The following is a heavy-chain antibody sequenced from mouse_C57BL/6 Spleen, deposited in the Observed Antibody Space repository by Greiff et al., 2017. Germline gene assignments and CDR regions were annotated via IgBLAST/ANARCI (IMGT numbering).Heavy chain of an antibody. V-gene: IGHV1-52*01. CDR3: ARGDDGYYFPLFDY. CDR2: IDPSDSET. D-gene: IGHD2-3*01. CDR1: GYTFTSYW. Sequence: QVQLQQPGAELVRPGSSVKLSCKASGYTFTSYWMHWVKQRPIQGLEWIGNIDPSDSETHYNQKFKDKATLTVDKSSSTAYMQLSSLTSEDSAVYYCARGDDGYYFPLFDYWGQGTTLTVSS. J-gene: IGHJ2*01.